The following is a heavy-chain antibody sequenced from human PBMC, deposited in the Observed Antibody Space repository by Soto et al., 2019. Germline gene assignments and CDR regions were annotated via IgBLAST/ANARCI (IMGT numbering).Heavy chain of an antibody. Sequence: SETLSLTCAVYGGSFSGYYWSWIRQPPGKGLEWIGEINHSGSTNYNPSLKSRVTISVDTSKNQFSLKLSSVTAADTAVYYCARGQGNGDYDYWGQGTLVTVSS. J-gene: IGHJ4*02. CDR2: INHSGST. V-gene: IGHV4-34*01. D-gene: IGHD4-17*01. CDR3: ARGQGNGDYDY. CDR1: GGSFSGYY.